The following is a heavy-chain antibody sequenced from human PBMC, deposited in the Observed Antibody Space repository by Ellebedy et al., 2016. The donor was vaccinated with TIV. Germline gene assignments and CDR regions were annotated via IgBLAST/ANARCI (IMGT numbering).Heavy chain of an antibody. CDR3: ASNGYYSSDY. V-gene: IGHV4-4*02. CDR1: GGSISSNW. D-gene: IGHD3-22*01. CDR2: IYHSGST. J-gene: IGHJ4*02. Sequence: SETLSLTCAVSGGSISSNWWSWVRQPPGKGLEWIGEIYHSGSTNYNPSLKSRVTISVDKSKNQFSLKLTSVTAADTAVYYCASNGYYSSDYWGQGSLVTVSS.